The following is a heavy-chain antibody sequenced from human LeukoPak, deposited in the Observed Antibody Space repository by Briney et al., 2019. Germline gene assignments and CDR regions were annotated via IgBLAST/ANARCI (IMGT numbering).Heavy chain of an antibody. V-gene: IGHV1-69*05. D-gene: IGHD6-13*01. J-gene: IGHJ4*02. CDR2: IIPIFGTA. CDR1: GGTFSSYA. CDR3: ASGASGIAAAGPFDY. Sequence: ASVKVSCKASGGTFSSYAISWVRQAPGQGLEWMGGIIPIFGTANYAQKFQGRVTITTDESTSTAYMELSSLRSEDTAVYYCASGASGIAAAGPFDYWGQGTLVTVSS.